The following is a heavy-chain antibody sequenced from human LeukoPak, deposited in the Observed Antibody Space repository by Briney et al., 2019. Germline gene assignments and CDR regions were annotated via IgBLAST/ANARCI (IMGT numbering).Heavy chain of an antibody. Sequence: GGSLRLSCAASGFTFSSYGIHWVRQAPGKGLEWVSVISYDGSTIYYADSVKGRFTISRANSKDTVYLQMNSLRGDDTAVYYCAKGVGSTGSYFDYWGQGTLVTVSS. CDR2: ISYDGSTI. V-gene: IGHV3-30*18. D-gene: IGHD1-26*01. J-gene: IGHJ4*02. CDR1: GFTFSSYG. CDR3: AKGVGSTGSYFDY.